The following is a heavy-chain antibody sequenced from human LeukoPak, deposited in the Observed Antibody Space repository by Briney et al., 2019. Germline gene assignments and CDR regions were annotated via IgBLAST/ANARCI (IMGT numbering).Heavy chain of an antibody. Sequence: ASVKVSCKASGGTFSSYAISWVRQAPGQGLEWMGWINTNTGNPTYAQGFTGRFVFSLDTSVSTAYLQISSLKAEDTAVYYCAREFHYYDSSGYPFDYWGQGTLVTVSS. D-gene: IGHD3-22*01. J-gene: IGHJ4*02. CDR2: INTNTGNP. CDR1: GGTFSSYA. V-gene: IGHV7-4-1*02. CDR3: AREFHYYDSSGYPFDY.